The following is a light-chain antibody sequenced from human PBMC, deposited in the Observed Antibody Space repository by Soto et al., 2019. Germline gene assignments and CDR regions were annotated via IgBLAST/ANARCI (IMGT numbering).Light chain of an antibody. J-gene: IGLJ1*01. V-gene: IGLV2-14*01. Sequence: QSVLTQPASVSGSPGQSITISCTGTSSDIGAYNYVSWYQHHPGKAPKLTIYEVNNRPSGVSNRFSGSKSGNTASLTISGLQAEDEADYYCSSYTSSRIYIFGTGTKVTVL. CDR3: SSYTSSRIYI. CDR2: EVN. CDR1: SSDIGAYNY.